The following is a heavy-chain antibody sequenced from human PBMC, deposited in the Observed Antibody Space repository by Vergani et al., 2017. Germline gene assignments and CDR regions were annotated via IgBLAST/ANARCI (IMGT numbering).Heavy chain of an antibody. V-gene: IGHV4-59*01. CDR3: ARGPSVVQGHYIYYYSYFMDV. CDR2: IYLGGTI. CDR1: GDSMNNYY. Sequence: QVHLQEAGPGLVKPAETLALTCTVSGDSMNNYYWNWIRQTPGKGLEWIGYIYLGGTITYNPSLESQVSLSSDTSKNQFPLQLTSVTAADTAVYYCARGPSVVQGHYIYYYSYFMDVWGKGTTVTVSS. D-gene: IGHD2-15*01. J-gene: IGHJ6*03.